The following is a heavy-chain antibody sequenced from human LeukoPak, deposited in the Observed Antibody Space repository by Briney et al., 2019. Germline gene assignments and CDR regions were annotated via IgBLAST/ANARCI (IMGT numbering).Heavy chain of an antibody. CDR2: IYTSGST. V-gene: IGHV4-4*09. Sequence: SETLSLTCTVSGGSTSSYYWSWIRQPPGKGLEWIGYIYTSGSTNYNPSLKSRVTISVDTSKNQFSLKLSSVTAADTAVYYCARHGSHDSENWFDPWGQGTLVTVSS. CDR1: GGSTSSYY. J-gene: IGHJ5*02. CDR3: ARHGSHDSENWFDP. D-gene: IGHD1-14*01.